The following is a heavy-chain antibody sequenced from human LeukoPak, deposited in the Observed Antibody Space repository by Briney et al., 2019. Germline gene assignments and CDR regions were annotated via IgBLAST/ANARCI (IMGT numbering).Heavy chain of an antibody. D-gene: IGHD3-22*01. J-gene: IGHJ4*02. V-gene: IGHV3-7*01. CDR3: ARGPPRITMIVVVTKKGFDY. CDR1: GFTFSSYW. Sequence: PGGSLRLSCAASGFTFSSYWMSWVRQAPGKGLEWVANIKQDGIEKYYVDSVKGRLTISRDNAKNSLYLQMNSLRAEDTAVYYCARGPPRITMIVVVTKKGFDYWGQGTLVTVSS. CDR2: IKQDGIEK.